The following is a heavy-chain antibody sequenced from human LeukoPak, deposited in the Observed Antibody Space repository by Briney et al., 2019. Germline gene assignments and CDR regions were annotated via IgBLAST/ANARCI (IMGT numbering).Heavy chain of an antibody. V-gene: IGHV1-2*02. D-gene: IGHD1-7*01. CDR3: ARPVRYTWIYDAFDI. CDR2: INPNSGGT. J-gene: IGHJ3*02. Sequence: ASVKVSRKASGYTFTGYYIHWVRQAPGQGLGWMGWINPNSGGTNYAQKFQGRVTMTTDTSITTAYMDLTSLRPDDTAVYYCARPVRYTWIYDAFDIWGQGTMVTVSS. CDR1: GYTFTGYY.